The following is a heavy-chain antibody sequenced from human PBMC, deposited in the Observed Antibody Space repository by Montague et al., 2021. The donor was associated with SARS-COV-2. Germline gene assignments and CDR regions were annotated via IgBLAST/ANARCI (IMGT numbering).Heavy chain of an antibody. V-gene: IGHV4-39*01. Sequence: SETLSLTCTVSGGSISSRSDYWGWVRQPPGKGLEWIASIYYSGSTYYNSSLKSRVTISIDTSKNQFSLKLISVTAADTAMYYCARRVDRGIAVVPSAIDFHPWGQGTLVSVSS. CDR2: IYYSGST. J-gene: IGHJ1*01. CDR1: GGSISSRSDY. D-gene: IGHD2-2*02. CDR3: ARRVDRGIAVVPSAIDFHP.